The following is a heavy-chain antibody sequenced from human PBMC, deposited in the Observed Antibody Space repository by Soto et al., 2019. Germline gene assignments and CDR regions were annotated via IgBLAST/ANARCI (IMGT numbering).Heavy chain of an antibody. Sequence: SVKVSCKASGGTFSSYAISWVRQAPGQGLEWMGGIIPIFGTANYTQKFQGRVTITADESTSTAYMELSSLRSEDTAVYYCAKDSRPIYGSGSYSYYYYGMDVWGQGTTVTVSS. V-gene: IGHV1-69*13. CDR1: GGTFSSYA. CDR3: AKDSRPIYGSGSYSYYYYGMDV. D-gene: IGHD3-10*01. CDR2: IIPIFGTA. J-gene: IGHJ6*02.